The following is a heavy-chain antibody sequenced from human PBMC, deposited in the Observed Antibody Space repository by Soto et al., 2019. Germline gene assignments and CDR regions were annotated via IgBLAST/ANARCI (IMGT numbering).Heavy chain of an antibody. J-gene: IGHJ6*03. CDR3: ARGGYCSGGSCYSARIYYYYYMDV. Sequence: ASVKVSCKASGYTFTSYAMHWVRQAPGQRLEWMGWINAGNGNTKYSQKFQGRGTITRDTSASTAYMELSSLRFEDTAVYYCARGGYCSGGSCYSARIYYYYYMDVWGKGTTVTVSS. V-gene: IGHV1-3*01. CDR1: GYTFTSYA. D-gene: IGHD2-15*01. CDR2: INAGNGNT.